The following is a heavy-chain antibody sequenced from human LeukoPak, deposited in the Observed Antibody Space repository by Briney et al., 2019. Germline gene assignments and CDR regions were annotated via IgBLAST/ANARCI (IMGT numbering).Heavy chain of an antibody. CDR3: ARESRSSGYYTPSY. CDR2: ISAYNGNT. CDR1: GYTFTSYG. V-gene: IGHV1-18*01. Sequence: EASVKVSCKASGYTFTSYGISWVRQAPGQGLEWMGWISAYNGNTNYAQKLQGRVTMTTDTSTSTAYMELRSLRSDDTAVYYCARESRSSGYYTPSYWGQGTLVTVSS. J-gene: IGHJ4*02. D-gene: IGHD3-22*01.